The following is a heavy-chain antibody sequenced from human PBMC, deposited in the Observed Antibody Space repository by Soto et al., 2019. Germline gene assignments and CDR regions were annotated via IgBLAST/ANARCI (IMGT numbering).Heavy chain of an antibody. CDR1: GGSVSSGSYY. V-gene: IGHV4-61*01. CDR2: IHYSGST. Sequence: SETLSLTCTVSGGSVSSGSYYWSWIRQTPGKGLEWIANIHYSGSTNYNPSLNSRVIISLDTSKNQFSLNLASVTAADTAVYYCAREWAYRGSDFWGRRTLGTFSS. CDR3: AREWAYRGSDF. J-gene: IGHJ4*02. D-gene: IGHD5-12*01.